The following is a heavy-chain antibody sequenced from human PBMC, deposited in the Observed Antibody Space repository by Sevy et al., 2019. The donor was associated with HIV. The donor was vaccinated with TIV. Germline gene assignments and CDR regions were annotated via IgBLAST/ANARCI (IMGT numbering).Heavy chain of an antibody. Sequence: GESLKISCAASGFTFSRNWMTWVRQAPGKGLEWVANIKEDGSEKYYVEAVKGRFTISRDNAKNSLYLQMDSLRADDTAMYFCASTPGTIAAADYFLDYWGQGTLVIVSS. CDR1: GFTFSRNW. CDR3: ASTPGTIAAADYFLDY. D-gene: IGHD6-13*01. CDR2: IKEDGSEK. J-gene: IGHJ4*02. V-gene: IGHV3-7*01.